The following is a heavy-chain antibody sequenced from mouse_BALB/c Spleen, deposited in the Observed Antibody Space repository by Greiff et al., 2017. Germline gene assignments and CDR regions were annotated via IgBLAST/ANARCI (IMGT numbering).Heavy chain of an antibody. CDR2: ISSGSSTI. V-gene: IGHV5-12-1*01. Sequence: EVQLVESGGGLVKPGGSLKLSCAASGFAFSSYDMSWVRQTPEKRLEWVAYISSGSSTIYYADTVKGRFTISRDNPKNTLFLQMTSLRSEDTAMYYCARDLLRLRPPDAMDYWGQGTSVTVSS. CDR1: GFAFSSYD. CDR3: ARDLLRLRPPDAMDY. J-gene: IGHJ4*01. D-gene: IGHD1-2*01.